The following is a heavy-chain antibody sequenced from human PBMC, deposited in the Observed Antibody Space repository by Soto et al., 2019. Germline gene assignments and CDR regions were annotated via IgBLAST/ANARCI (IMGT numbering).Heavy chain of an antibody. CDR3: ARILFGRSVAGGYFYMDV. V-gene: IGHV2-26*01. CDR1: GFSLSNGKVG. Sequence: FGPTLVNPTETLTLTCTVSGFSLSNGKVGVSWIRQPPGKALEWLAHIFSNDEKSYRTSLKSRLTISEDTSKSHVVLTMTNVDPVDTATYYCARILFGRSVAGGYFYMDVWGKGTTVTVSS. D-gene: IGHD6-19*01. J-gene: IGHJ6*03. CDR2: IFSNDEK.